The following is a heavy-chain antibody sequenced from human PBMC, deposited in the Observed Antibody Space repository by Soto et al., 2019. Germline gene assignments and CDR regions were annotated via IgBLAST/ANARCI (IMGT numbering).Heavy chain of an antibody. Sequence: EVQLVESGGGLVKPGGSLRLSCAASGFTFSSYSMNWVRQAPGKGLEWVSSISSSSSYIYYADSVKGRFTISRDNAKNSLYLQMNSLRAEDTAVYYRAATELQRSGMDVWGQGTTVTVSS. CDR1: GFTFSSYS. V-gene: IGHV3-21*01. J-gene: IGHJ6*02. CDR2: ISSSSSYI. CDR3: AATELQRSGMDV. D-gene: IGHD6-25*01.